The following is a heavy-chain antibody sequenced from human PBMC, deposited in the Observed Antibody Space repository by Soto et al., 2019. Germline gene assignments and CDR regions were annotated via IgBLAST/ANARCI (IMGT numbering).Heavy chain of an antibody. CDR1: GGSISSGGYS. Sequence: PSETLSLTCAVSGGSISSGGYSWSWIRQPPGKGLEWIGYIYHSGSTNYNPSLKSRVTISVDRSKNQFSLKLSSVTAADTAVYYCARGGTTVNTFSFWGQGTLVTVSS. CDR2: IYHSGST. D-gene: IGHD4-17*01. CDR3: ARGGTTVNTFSF. V-gene: IGHV4-30-2*01. J-gene: IGHJ1*01.